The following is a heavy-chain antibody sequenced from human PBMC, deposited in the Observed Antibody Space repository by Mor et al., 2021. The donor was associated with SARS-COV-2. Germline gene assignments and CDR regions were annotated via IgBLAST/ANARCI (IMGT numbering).Heavy chain of an antibody. CDR3: ARDSYCSSTSCYGLDFDY. CDR2: I. Sequence: IYYADSVKGRFTISRDNAKNSLYLQMNSLRAEDTAVYYCARDSYCSSTSCYGLDFDYWGQGTLVTVS. V-gene: IGHV3-21*01. J-gene: IGHJ4*02. D-gene: IGHD2-2*01.